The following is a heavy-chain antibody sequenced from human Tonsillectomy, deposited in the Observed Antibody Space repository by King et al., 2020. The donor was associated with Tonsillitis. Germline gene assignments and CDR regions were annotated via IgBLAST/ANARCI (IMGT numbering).Heavy chain of an antibody. D-gene: IGHD1-26*01. CDR3: ARGYSGTYRVDY. J-gene: IGHJ4*02. CDR2: ISIDGTST. V-gene: IGHV3-74*03. Sequence: VQLGESGGGLVQPGGALRLSCEASGFTFCSYWMHWVLQAPWKGLVWFSRISIDGTSTTYADSVKGGFTISRDNAKNTLYLQMNSLRAEDTAVYYCARGYSGTYRVDYWGQGTLVTVSS. CDR1: GFTFCSYW.